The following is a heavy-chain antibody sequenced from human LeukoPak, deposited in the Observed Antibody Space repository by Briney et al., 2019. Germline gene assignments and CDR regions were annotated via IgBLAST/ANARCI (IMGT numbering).Heavy chain of an antibody. D-gene: IGHD3-22*01. V-gene: IGHV3-53*01. CDR3: AREIGYYFDNHSSRLRGRFDV. Sequence: GGSLRLSCAASGITVSTNYMNWVRQAPGKGLEWVSVIYSTDKTNYADSVQGRFAVSRDPSKNTVYLQMNSLRGEDTAVYYCAREIGYYFDNHSSRLRGRFDVWGTGTTVIVSS. CDR2: IYSTDKT. J-gene: IGHJ6*04. CDR1: GITVSTNY.